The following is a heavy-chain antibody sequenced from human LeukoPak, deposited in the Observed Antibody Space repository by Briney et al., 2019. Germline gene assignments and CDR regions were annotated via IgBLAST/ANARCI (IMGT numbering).Heavy chain of an antibody. CDR3: AKGVCGGDCNVDY. J-gene: IGHJ4*02. CDR2: IYSGGST. D-gene: IGHD2-21*01. CDR1: GFTVSSNY. Sequence: GGSLRLSCVASGFTVSSNYMSWVRQVPGKGLEWVSVIYSGGSTFYADSVKGRFTISRDNSKNTLYLQMNSLRPEDTAVYYCAKGVCGGDCNVDYWGQGTLVIVSS. V-gene: IGHV3-66*02.